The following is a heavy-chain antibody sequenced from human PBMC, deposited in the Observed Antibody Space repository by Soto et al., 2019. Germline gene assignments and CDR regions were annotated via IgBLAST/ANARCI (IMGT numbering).Heavy chain of an antibody. CDR2: ISSSGSTI. CDR1: GFTFSDYY. J-gene: IGHJ4*02. V-gene: IGHV3-11*01. Sequence: GGSLRLSCAACGFTFSDYYMSWIRQAPGKGLEWVSYISSSGSTIYYADSVKGRFTISRDNAKNSLYLQMNSLRSEDTAVYYCAYTLVYCSGGSCYSGSDYWGQGTLVTVSS. CDR3: AYTLVYCSGGSCYSGSDY. D-gene: IGHD2-15*01.